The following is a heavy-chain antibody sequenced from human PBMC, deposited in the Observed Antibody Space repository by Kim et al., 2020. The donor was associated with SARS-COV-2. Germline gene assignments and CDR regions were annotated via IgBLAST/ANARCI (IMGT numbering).Heavy chain of an antibody. Sequence: GGSLRLSCAASGFTFSNAWMSWVRQAPGKGLEWVGRIKSKTDGGTTDYAAPVKGRFTISRDDSKNTLYLQMNSLKTEDTAVYYCTTEYYGSGSYYKGLHDAFDIWGQGTMVTVSS. J-gene: IGHJ3*02. V-gene: IGHV3-15*01. CDR2: IKSKTDGGTT. CDR1: GFTFSNAW. D-gene: IGHD3-10*01. CDR3: TTEYYGSGSYYKGLHDAFDI.